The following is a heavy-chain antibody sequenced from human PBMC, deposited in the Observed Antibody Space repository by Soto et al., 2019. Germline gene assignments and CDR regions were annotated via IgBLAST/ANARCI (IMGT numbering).Heavy chain of an antibody. J-gene: IGHJ4*02. CDR3: ARVFEGDYLEADY. V-gene: IGHV5-51*01. CDR1: GCSFTSYW. Sequence: PGESLKISCKASGCSFTSYWIAWVRRMPGKGLEWMGIIYPGDSDTRYSPSFQGQVTISADKSINTAFLQWSSLRASDTAMYYCARVFEGDYLEADYWGQETLVTVSS. CDR2: IYPGDSDT. D-gene: IGHD4-17*01.